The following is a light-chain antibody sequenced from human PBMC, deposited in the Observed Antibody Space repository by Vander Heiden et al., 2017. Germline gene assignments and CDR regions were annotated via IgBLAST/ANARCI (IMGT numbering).Light chain of an antibody. J-gene: IGLJ2*01. Sequence: SYVLTQPPSVSVAPGQTATISCGGDNIGKKMCTGTSGGQARPLHWSSMILPTGPGIPERFSGSKSGSTATLAISRVEAGDEADYFCQVWDTSGDYVVFGGGTKLTVL. CDR3: QVWDTSGDYVV. CDR2: ILP. CDR1: NIGKK. V-gene: IGLV3-21*02.